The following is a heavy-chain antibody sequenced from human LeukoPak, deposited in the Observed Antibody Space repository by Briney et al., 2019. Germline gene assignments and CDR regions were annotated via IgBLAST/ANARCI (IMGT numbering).Heavy chain of an antibody. CDR1: GFTFRSYD. V-gene: IGHV3-13*01. Sequence: HTGGSLRLSCAASGFTFRSYDMHWVRQATGKGLEWVSGIGTAGEIYYPGSVKGRFTISRENAKNSLYLQMNSLRAEDTAVYYCAKVYGYRSSWSHMDVRGKGTTVTISS. J-gene: IGHJ6*04. CDR2: IGTAGEI. D-gene: IGHD6-13*01. CDR3: AKVYGYRSSWSHMDV.